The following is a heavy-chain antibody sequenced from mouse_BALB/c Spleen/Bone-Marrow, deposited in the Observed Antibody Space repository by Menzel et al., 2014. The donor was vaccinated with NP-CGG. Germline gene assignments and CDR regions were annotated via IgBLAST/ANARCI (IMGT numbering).Heavy chain of an antibody. V-gene: IGHV1-4*01. D-gene: IGHD2-2*01. CDR2: ISPSSGYT. CDR3: AREVYGSWFAY. J-gene: IGHJ3*01. CDR1: GYTFDYYT. Sequence: QVQLKESGAELARPGAPVKMSCKASGYTFDYYTVQWVKQRPGQGLEWIGYISPSSGYTNYNQKFKDKATLTADKSSSTAYMQLSSLTSEDSAVYYCAREVYGSWFAYWGQGTLVTVSA.